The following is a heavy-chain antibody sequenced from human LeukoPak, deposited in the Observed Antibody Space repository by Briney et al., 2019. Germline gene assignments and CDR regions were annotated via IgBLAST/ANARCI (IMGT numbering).Heavy chain of an antibody. J-gene: IGHJ4*02. CDR2: INPSGGST. CDR3: ATAYYSNYPYNY. CDR1: GYTFTSYY. D-gene: IGHD4-11*01. Sequence: ASVKVSCTASGYTFTSYYMHWVRQAPGQGLEWMGIINPSGGSTSYAQKFQGRVTMTRDTSTSTVYMELSSLRSEDTAVYYCATAYYSNYPYNYWGQGTLVTVSS. V-gene: IGHV1-46*01.